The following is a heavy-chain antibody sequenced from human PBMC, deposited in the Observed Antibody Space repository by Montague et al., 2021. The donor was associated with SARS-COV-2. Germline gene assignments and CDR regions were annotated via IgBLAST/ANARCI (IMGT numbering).Heavy chain of an antibody. CDR2: MYYLGSP. CDR3: GTYSVASKSFAY. V-gene: IGHV4-59*08. J-gene: IGHJ4*02. D-gene: IGHD6-19*01. Sequence: SETLSLTCSVSDDYISSYHWSWFRQPPGKGLEWIGYMYYLGSPNYNPSLKSRVTMSIDPSKNQISLRLNSVTAADTAVYYCGTYSVASKSFAYWGQGTLVAASS. CDR1: DDYISSYH.